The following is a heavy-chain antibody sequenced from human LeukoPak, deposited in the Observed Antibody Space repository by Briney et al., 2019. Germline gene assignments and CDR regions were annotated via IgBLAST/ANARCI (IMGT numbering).Heavy chain of an antibody. D-gene: IGHD2-2*01. V-gene: IGHV3-11*06. J-gene: IGHJ4*02. Sequence: PGGSLRLSCAASGFTFSDYYMSWIRQAPGKGLEWVSYISSSSSYTNYADSVKGRFTISRDNAKNTLYLQMNSLRAEDTAVYYCAEGPYTSFVDYWGQGTLVTVSS. CDR1: GFTFSDYY. CDR2: ISSSSSYT. CDR3: AEGPYTSFVDY.